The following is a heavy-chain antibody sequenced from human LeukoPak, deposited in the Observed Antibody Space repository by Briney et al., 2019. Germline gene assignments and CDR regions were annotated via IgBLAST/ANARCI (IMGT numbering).Heavy chain of an antibody. CDR2: INPNSGGT. CDR3: ARVDLYSSSPGDAFDI. J-gene: IGHJ3*02. CDR1: GYTFTGYY. V-gene: IGHV1-2*02. D-gene: IGHD6-6*01. Sequence: ASVKVSCKASGYTFTGYYMHWVRQAPGQGLEWMGWINPNSGGTNYAQKFQGRVTMTRDTSISTAYMELSRLRSDDTAVYYCARVDLYSSSPGDAFDIWGQGTMVTVSS.